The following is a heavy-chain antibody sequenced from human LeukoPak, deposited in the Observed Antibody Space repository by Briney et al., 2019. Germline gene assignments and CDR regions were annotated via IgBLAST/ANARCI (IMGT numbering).Heavy chain of an antibody. CDR3: AREGYWSGSQYYYYGMDV. J-gene: IGHJ6*02. V-gene: IGHV3-7*01. D-gene: IGHD3-3*01. CDR2: INQDGSEK. CDR1: GFIFTGYW. Sequence: AGGSLRLSCAASGFIFTGYWMSWVRQAPGKGLEWVANINQDGSEKYYVDSVKGRFTISRDNAKNTLDLQMNSLRAEDTAVYYCAREGYWSGSQYYYYGMDVWGQGTTVTVSS.